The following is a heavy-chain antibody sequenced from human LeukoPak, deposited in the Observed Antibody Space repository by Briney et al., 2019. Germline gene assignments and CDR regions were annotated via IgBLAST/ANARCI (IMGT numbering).Heavy chain of an antibody. D-gene: IGHD6-19*01. CDR2: ISSSGDSI. CDR3: AREDGAAVAGSWYFDL. CDR1: GFSLTTYE. V-gene: IGHV3-48*03. J-gene: IGHJ2*01. Sequence: GGSLRLSCAASGFSLTTYEMNWVRQAPGKGLEWVSYISSSGDSIYYADSVKGRFTISRDNAKNSLYLQMNSLRAEDTAVYYCAREDGAAVAGSWYFDLWGRGTLVTVSS.